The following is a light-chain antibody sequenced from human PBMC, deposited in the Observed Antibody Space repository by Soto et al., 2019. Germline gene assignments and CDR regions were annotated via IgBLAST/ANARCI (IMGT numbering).Light chain of an antibody. CDR1: SSDVGVYNY. V-gene: IGLV2-14*01. CDR3: SSYTSSNTLV. Sequence: QSALTQPASVSGSPGQSITISCTGTSSDVGVYNYVSWYQQHPGKAPKLMIYEVSNRPSGVSNRFSGSKSGNTASLTISGLQAEDEADYYCSSYTSSNTLVFGGGTKLTVL. CDR2: EVS. J-gene: IGLJ2*01.